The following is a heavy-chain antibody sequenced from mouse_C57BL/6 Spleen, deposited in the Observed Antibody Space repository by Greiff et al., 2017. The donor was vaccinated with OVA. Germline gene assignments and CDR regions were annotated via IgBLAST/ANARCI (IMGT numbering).Heavy chain of an antibody. Sequence: EVKLVESGGGLVKPGGSLKLSCAASGFTFSSYAMSWVRQTPEKRLEWVATISDGGSYTYYPDNVKGRFTISRDNAKNNLYLQMSHLKSEDTAMYYCAREGDGYDVGYVDVWGTGTTVTVSS. CDR2: ISDGGSYT. V-gene: IGHV5-4*01. CDR3: AREGDGYDVGYVDV. J-gene: IGHJ1*03. D-gene: IGHD2-2*01. CDR1: GFTFSSYA.